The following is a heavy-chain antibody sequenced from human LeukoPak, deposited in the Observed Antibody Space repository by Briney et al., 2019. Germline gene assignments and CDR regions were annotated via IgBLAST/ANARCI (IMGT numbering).Heavy chain of an antibody. CDR3: ARDDGTYGDYGWYFDL. J-gene: IGHJ2*01. CDR1: GFTFSSYS. D-gene: IGHD4-17*01. Sequence: GGSLRLSCAASGFTFSSYSMNWVRQAPGKGLEWVSYISSSSSTIYYADSVKGRFTISRDNSKNTLYLQMNSLRAEDTAVYYCARDDGTYGDYGWYFDLWGRGTLVTVSS. V-gene: IGHV3-48*01. CDR2: ISSSSSTI.